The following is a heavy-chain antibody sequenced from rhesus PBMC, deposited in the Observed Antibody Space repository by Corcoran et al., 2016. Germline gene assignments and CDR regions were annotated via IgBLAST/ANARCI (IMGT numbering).Heavy chain of an antibody. Sequence: QLQLQESGPGLVKPSETLSLTCAVSVGSISGYLWSLIRPPPETGLEWIGRIDSSGGTAYNPSLKKRVTISRDTSTNQFSLQLSSMTAADTAVYYCARSGPYNIWTGYYTGLDYWGQGVLVTVSS. CDR1: VGSISGYL. V-gene: IGHV4-160*01. CDR2: IDSSGGT. D-gene: IGHD3-3*01. J-gene: IGHJ4*01. CDR3: ARSGPYNIWTGYYTGLDY.